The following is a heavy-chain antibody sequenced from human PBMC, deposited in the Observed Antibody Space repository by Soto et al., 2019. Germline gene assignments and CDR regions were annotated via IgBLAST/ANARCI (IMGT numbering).Heavy chain of an antibody. CDR2: IYYTGTT. J-gene: IGHJ4*02. V-gene: IGHV4-59*01. Sequence: SETLSLTCTVSGGSISSYYWSWIRQPPGKGLEWIGYIYYTGTTAYNPSLKSRVTISVGTSKNQFSLKLSSVTAADTAVYYCARDAYSSGFYYFDYWGQGILVTVS. CDR3: ARDAYSSGFYYFDY. CDR1: GGSISSYY. D-gene: IGHD3-22*01.